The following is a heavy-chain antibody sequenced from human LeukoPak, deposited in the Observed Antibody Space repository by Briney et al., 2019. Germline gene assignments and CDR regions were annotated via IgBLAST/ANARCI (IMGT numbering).Heavy chain of an antibody. V-gene: IGHV3-48*01. Sequence: GGSLRLSCAASGFTFSSYSMNWVRQAPGKGLEWVSYISSSSSTIYYADSVKGRFTISRDNAKNSLYLQMNSLRAEDKAVYYCARDVTFDAFDIWGQGTMVTVSS. CDR1: GFTFSSYS. CDR3: ARDVTFDAFDI. D-gene: IGHD2/OR15-2a*01. CDR2: ISSSSSTI. J-gene: IGHJ3*02.